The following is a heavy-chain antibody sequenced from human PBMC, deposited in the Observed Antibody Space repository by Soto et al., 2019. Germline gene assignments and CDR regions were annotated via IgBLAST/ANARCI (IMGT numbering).Heavy chain of an antibody. V-gene: IGHV3-21*01. CDR2: ISGSSSYI. J-gene: IGHJ4*02. CDR3: ARDMPLYYDSSGYLRPFDY. Sequence: PGGSLRLSCAASGFTFSSYSMNWVRQAPGKGLEWVSSISGSSSYIYYADSVKGRFTISRDNAKNSLYLQMNSLRAEDTAVYYCARDMPLYYDSSGYLRPFDYWGQGTLVTVSS. CDR1: GFTFSSYS. D-gene: IGHD3-22*01.